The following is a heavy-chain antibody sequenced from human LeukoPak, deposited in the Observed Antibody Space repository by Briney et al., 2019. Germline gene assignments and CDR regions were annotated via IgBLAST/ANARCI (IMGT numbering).Heavy chain of an antibody. CDR2: IKQDGSEK. CDR1: GFTFSSYW. Sequence: PGGSLRLSCAASGFTFSSYWMSWVRQAPGKGLEWVANIKQDGSEKYYVDSVKGRFTISRDNAKNSLYLQMNSLRAEDTAVYYCARRGGDYDSSGYYYNYFDYWGQGTLVTVSS. CDR3: ARRGGDYDSSGYYYNYFDY. J-gene: IGHJ4*02. D-gene: IGHD3-22*01. V-gene: IGHV3-7*03.